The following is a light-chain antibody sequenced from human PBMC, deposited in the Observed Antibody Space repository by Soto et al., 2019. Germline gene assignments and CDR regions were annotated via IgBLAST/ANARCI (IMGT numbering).Light chain of an antibody. CDR3: SSYTSSSTLV. V-gene: IGLV2-14*01. J-gene: IGLJ2*01. Sequence: QSALTQPASVSGSPGQSITISCTGTSSDVGGYNYVSWYQQHPGKAPKLMIYEVSNRPSGVSNRFSGSKSGNTAYLTISGLQADEEADYYCSSYTSSSTLVFGGGTKLTVL. CDR1: SSDVGGYNY. CDR2: EVS.